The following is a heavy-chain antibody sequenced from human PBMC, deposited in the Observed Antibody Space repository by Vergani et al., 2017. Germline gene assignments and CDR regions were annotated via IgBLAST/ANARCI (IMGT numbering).Heavy chain of an antibody. CDR1: GGTFSSCA. J-gene: IGHJ4*02. V-gene: IGHV1-69*12. CDR3: ARDDPHLGYCSSTSCYAALDY. D-gene: IGHD2-2*01. Sequence: QVQLVQSGAEVKKPGSSVKVSCKASGGTFSSCAISWVRQAPGQGLEWMGGIIPIFGTANYAQKFQGRVTLTADESTSTAYMELSSLRSEDTAVYYCARDDPHLGYCSSTSCYAALDYWGQGTLVTVSS. CDR2: IIPIFGTA.